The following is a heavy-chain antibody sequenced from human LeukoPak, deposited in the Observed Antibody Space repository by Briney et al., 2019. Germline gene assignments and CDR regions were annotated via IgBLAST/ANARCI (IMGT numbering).Heavy chain of an antibody. D-gene: IGHD3-10*01. Sequence: SETLSLTCTVSGGSISSYYWRWIRQPPGKGLEWIGYIYYSGSTNYNLSLKSRVTISVDTSKNQFSLKLSSVTAADTAVYYCARDLWFGELLQAFDIWGQGTMVTVSS. CDR2: IYYSGST. CDR1: GGSISSYY. V-gene: IGHV4-59*01. J-gene: IGHJ3*02. CDR3: ARDLWFGELLQAFDI.